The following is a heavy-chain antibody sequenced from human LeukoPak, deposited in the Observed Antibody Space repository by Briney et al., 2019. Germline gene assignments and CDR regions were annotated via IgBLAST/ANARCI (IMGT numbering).Heavy chain of an antibody. CDR3: AKEDYDSGSYS. CDR2: INSDGSST. D-gene: IGHD1-26*01. Sequence: PGGSLRLSCAASGFSFSTYRMRWVRQAPGKGLVGVSRINSDGSSTSYAASVKGRFTISRDNAKNTLYLQMNSLRAEDTAVYYCAKEDYDSGSYSWGQGTLVTVSS. J-gene: IGHJ4*02. V-gene: IGHV3-74*01. CDR1: GFSFSTYR.